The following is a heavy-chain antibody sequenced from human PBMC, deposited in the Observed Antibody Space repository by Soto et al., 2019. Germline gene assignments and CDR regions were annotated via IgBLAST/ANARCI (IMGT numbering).Heavy chain of an antibody. CDR1: GGSISSYY. CDR2: IYYSGST. J-gene: IGHJ5*02. V-gene: IGHV4-59*01. Sequence: SETLSLTCTVSGGSISSYYWSWIRQPPGKGLEWIGYIYYSGSTNYNPSLKSRVTISVDTSKNQFSLKLSSVTAADTAVYYCAGDLAINWFDPWGQGTLVTVSS. CDR3: AGDLAINWFDP.